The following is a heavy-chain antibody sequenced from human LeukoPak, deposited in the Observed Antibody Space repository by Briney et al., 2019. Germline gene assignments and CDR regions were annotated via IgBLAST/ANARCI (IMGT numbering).Heavy chain of an antibody. V-gene: IGHV4-59*08. CDR1: GGSVSSYY. Sequence: KPSETLSLTCSVSGGSVSSYYWSWIRQSPGKGLGWIGYIHNSGRTNYNPSLKSRVTGFVDTSKNQVSLRLSSVTAADKAVYYCARHGTISSESYFDYWGQGALVTVSS. D-gene: IGHD1-14*01. CDR2: IHNSGRT. CDR3: ARHGTISSESYFDY. J-gene: IGHJ4*02.